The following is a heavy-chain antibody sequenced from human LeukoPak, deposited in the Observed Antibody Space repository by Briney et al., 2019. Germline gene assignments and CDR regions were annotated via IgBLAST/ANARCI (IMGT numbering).Heavy chain of an antibody. CDR3: ARDGVPSANSSSWYRIDY. Sequence: GVSLRLSCAVSGFTFSNSGMNWVRQAPGKGLEWVSYISSSRSTTYYADSVKGRFTISRDSAKNSLYLQMNSLRAEDTAVYYCARDGVPSANSSSWYRIDYWGQGTLVTVSS. J-gene: IGHJ4*02. CDR2: ISSSRSTT. CDR1: GFTFSNSG. V-gene: IGHV3-48*01. D-gene: IGHD6-13*01.